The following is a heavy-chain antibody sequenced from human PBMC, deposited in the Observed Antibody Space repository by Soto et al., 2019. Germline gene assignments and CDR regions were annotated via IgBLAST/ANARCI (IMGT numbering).Heavy chain of an antibody. CDR1: GGSIISGDYY. CDR3: ARVGGVSHYYYYGMDV. J-gene: IGHJ6*02. CDR2: IYYSGST. V-gene: IGHV4-30-4*01. Sequence: LSLTCSVSGGSIISGDYYWSWIRQPPGKGLEWIGYIYYSGSTYYNPSLKSRVTISVDTSKNQFSLKLSSVTAADTAVYYCARVGGVSHYYYYGMDVWGQGTTVTVSS. D-gene: IGHD2-8*01.